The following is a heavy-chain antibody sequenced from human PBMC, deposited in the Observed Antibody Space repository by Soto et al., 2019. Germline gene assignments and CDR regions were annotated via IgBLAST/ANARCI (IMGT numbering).Heavy chain of an antibody. CDR3: ARDRIGYCSGGSCPYLDAFDI. J-gene: IGHJ3*02. D-gene: IGHD2-15*01. CDR1: GGSISSYY. CDR2: IYYSGST. Sequence: SETLSLTCTVSGGSISSYYWSWIRQPPGKGLEWIGYIYYSGSTNYNPSLKSRVTISVDTSKNQFSLKLSSVTAADTAVYYCARDRIGYCSGGSCPYLDAFDIWGQGTMVTVSS. V-gene: IGHV4-59*01.